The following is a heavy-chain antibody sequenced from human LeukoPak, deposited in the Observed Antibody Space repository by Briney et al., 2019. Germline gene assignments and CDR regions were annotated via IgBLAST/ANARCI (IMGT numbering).Heavy chain of an antibody. Sequence: GGSLRLSCAASGFTFSSYDMHWVRQATGKGLEWVSAIGTAGDTYYPGSVKGRFTISRDNSKNALSLQMNTLRAEDTAVYYCASRPVAKTYFDSWGQGTLVTVSS. CDR3: ASRPVAKTYFDS. V-gene: IGHV3-13*01. CDR1: GFTFSSYD. CDR2: IGTAGDT. J-gene: IGHJ4*02. D-gene: IGHD5-12*01.